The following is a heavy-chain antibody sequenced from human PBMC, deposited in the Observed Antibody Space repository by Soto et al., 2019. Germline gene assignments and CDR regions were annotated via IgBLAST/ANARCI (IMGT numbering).Heavy chain of an antibody. J-gene: IGHJ4*02. D-gene: IGHD5-18*01. CDR3: ARERGGYGLFDS. CDR2: INHSGST. V-gene: IGHV4-34*01. Sequence: PSETLSLTCAVSGGSFSGYYWSWIRQPPGMGLEWIGEINHSGSTIYNPSLRSRVTISIDRSNDQFSLNLKSVTAADTAVYYCARERGGYGLFDSWGQGTLVTVSS. CDR1: GGSFSGYY.